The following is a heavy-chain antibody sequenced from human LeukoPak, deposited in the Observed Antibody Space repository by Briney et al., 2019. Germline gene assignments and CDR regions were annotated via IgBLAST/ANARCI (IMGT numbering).Heavy chain of an antibody. V-gene: IGHV4-59*01. CDR2: IYYSGST. CDR3: ARDAVTGYYPVYYYYGMDV. J-gene: IGHJ6*04. CDR1: GGSISSYY. Sequence: SEALSLTCTVSGGSISSYYWSWIRQPPGKGLEWIGYIYYSGSTNYNPSLKSRVTISVDTSKNQFSLKLSPVTAADTAVYYCARDAVTGYYPVYYYYGMDVWGKGTTVTVSS. D-gene: IGHD3-9*01.